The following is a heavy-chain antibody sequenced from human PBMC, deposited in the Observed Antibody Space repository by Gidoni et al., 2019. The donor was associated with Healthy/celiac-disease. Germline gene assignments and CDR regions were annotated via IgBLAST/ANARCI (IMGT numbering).Heavy chain of an antibody. V-gene: IGHV3-23*01. D-gene: IGHD5-18*01. CDR3: AKLGYSYGYKPAGYYYYGMDV. CDR2: ISGSGGST. J-gene: IGHJ6*02. Sequence: EVQLLESGGGLVQPGWSLRLSCAASGFTFSRYALSWVRQAPGKGLGVASAISGSGGSTYYADSVKGRFTISRDNSKNTLYLQMNSLRAEDTAVYYCAKLGYSYGYKPAGYYYYGMDVWGQGTTVTVSS. CDR1: GFTFSRYA.